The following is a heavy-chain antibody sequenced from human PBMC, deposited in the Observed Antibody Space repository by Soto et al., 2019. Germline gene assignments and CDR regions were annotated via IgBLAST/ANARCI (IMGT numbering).Heavy chain of an antibody. Sequence: GGSLRLSCAASGFTFSSYAMSWVRQAPGKGLEWVSAISGSGGSTYYADSVKGRFTISRDNSKNTLYLQVNSLRAEDTAVYYCAKHIVVVTAIQTTYYYYYYGMDVWGQGTTVTVSS. V-gene: IGHV3-23*01. CDR1: GFTFSSYA. CDR3: AKHIVVVTAIQTTYYYYYYGMDV. J-gene: IGHJ6*02. CDR2: ISGSGGST. D-gene: IGHD2-21*02.